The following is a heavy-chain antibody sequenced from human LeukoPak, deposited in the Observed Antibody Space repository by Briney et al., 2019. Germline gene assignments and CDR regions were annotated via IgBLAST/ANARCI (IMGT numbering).Heavy chain of an antibody. J-gene: IGHJ4*02. CDR3: ARHVDIVDYYFDY. CDR1: GGSISSYY. V-gene: IGHV4-4*09. D-gene: IGHD5-12*01. CDR2: ISTSRST. Sequence: SETLSLTCTVSGGSISSYYWSWIRQPPGEGLEWIGYISTSRSTNYNPSLKSRVTISVDTSKNQFSLKLSSVTAADTGVYYCARHVDIVDYYFDYWGQGTLVTVSS.